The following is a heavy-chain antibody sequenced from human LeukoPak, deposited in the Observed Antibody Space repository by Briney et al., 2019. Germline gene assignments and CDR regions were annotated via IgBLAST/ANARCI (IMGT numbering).Heavy chain of an antibody. J-gene: IGHJ4*02. D-gene: IGHD3-22*01. V-gene: IGHV1-18*01. Sequence: ASVKVSCKASGYSFTTYGISWVRQAPGQGLEWMGWISVYNGYTDYAPKLQGRVTMTTDTSTSTAYMELRSLRSDDTAVYYCARDKNYFDNSDPKYYSDYWGQGTLVTVSS. CDR3: ARDKNYFDNSDPKYYSDY. CDR1: GYSFTTYG. CDR2: ISVYNGYT.